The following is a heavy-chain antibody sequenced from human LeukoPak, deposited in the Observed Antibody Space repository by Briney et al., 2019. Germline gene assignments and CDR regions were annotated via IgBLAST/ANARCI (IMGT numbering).Heavy chain of an antibody. Sequence: GGSLRLSCAASGFTFSSYGMHWVRQAPGKGLGWVAVISYDGSNKYYADSVKGRFTISRDNSKNTLYVQMNSLRAEDTAVYHCAKDGGSGTWYSYYYMDVWGKGTTVTVSS. CDR2: ISYDGSNK. CDR1: GFTFSSYG. D-gene: IGHD2-15*01. J-gene: IGHJ6*03. V-gene: IGHV3-30*18. CDR3: AKDGGSGTWYSYYYMDV.